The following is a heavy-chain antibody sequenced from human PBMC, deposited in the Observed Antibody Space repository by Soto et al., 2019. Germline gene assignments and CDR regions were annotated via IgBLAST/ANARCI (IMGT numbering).Heavy chain of an antibody. V-gene: IGHV3-48*01. CDR2: ISSSSSTI. CDR1: GLTFSSYS. J-gene: IGHJ3*02. CDR3: ARDRVTTNPFDI. D-gene: IGHD3-22*01. Sequence: PGVPMRLSCAAAGLTFSSYSMNWVRQAPGKGLEWVSYISSSSSTIYYADSVKGRFTISRDNAKNSLYLQMNSLRAEDTAVYYWARDRVTTNPFDIWGQGRMFTVSS.